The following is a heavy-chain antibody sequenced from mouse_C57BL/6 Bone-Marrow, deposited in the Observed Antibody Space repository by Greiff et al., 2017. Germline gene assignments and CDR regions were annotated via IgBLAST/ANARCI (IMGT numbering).Heavy chain of an antibody. D-gene: IGHD2-1*01. J-gene: IGHJ2*01. V-gene: IGHV1-61*01. Sequence: VQLQQPGAELVRPGSSVKLSCKASGYTFTSYWMDWVKQRPGQGLEWIGNIHPSDSETHYNQKFKDKATLTVDKSSSTAYMQLSSLTSEDSAVYYCAMIYYGNYVGDYWGQGTTLTVSS. CDR1: GYTFTSYW. CDR3: AMIYYGNYVGDY. CDR2: IHPSDSET.